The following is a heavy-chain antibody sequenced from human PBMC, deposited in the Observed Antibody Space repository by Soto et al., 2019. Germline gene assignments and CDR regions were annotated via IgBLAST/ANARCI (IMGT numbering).Heavy chain of an antibody. CDR2: IYYSGST. V-gene: IGHV4-31*03. CDR1: GGSISSGGYY. J-gene: IGHJ6*02. CDR3: ARGASPGIAAAGDYYYYGMDV. Sequence: SETLSLTCTVSGGSISSGGYYWSWIRQHPGKGLEWIGYIYYSGSTYYNPSLKSRVTISVDTSKNQFSLKLSSVTAADTAVYYCARGASPGIAAAGDYYYYGMDVWGQGTTVTVSS. D-gene: IGHD6-13*01.